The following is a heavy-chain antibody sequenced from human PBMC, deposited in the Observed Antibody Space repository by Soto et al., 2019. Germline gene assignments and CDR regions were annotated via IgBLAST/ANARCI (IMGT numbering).Heavy chain of an antibody. D-gene: IGHD2-15*01. CDR1: GGTFSSYA. J-gene: IGHJ6*02. CDR2: IIRIFGTA. Sequence: QVQLVQSGAEVKKPGSSVKVSCKASGGTFSSYAISWVRQAPGQGLEWMGGIIRIFGTANYAQKFQGRVTITADESTSTAYMELSSLRSEDTAVYYCASTVVGEWTRTSYYYYGMDVWGQGTTVTVSS. V-gene: IGHV1-69*01. CDR3: ASTVVGEWTRTSYYYYGMDV.